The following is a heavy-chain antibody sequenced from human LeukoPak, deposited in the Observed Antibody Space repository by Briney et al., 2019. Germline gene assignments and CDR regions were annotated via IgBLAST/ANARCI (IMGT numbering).Heavy chain of an antibody. CDR1: GFTFSSYW. CDR2: IKQDGSEK. V-gene: IGHV3-7*03. D-gene: IGHD6-13*01. Sequence: GGSLRLSCAASGFTFSSYWLTWVRQAPGKGLEWVANIKQDGSEKNYVDSVKGRFTISRDNAKNSLYLQMNSLRVEDTAMYYCAREESGYSSSWYRDFGYWGQGTLVTVSS. J-gene: IGHJ4*02. CDR3: AREESGYSSSWYRDFGY.